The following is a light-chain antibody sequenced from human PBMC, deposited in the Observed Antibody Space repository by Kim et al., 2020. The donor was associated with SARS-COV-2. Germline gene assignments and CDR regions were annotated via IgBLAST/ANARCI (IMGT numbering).Light chain of an antibody. J-gene: IGKJ2*03. V-gene: IGKV4-1*01. Sequence: RAPSNCKSRQTVLYNSNNKNYLAWYQQKPGQAPKLLIYGASIRESGVSDRFSGSGSETDFTLTISSLQAEDVAVYYCQQYYSTPPSFGQGTKLEI. CDR1: QTVLYNSNNKNY. CDR2: GAS. CDR3: QQYYSTPPS.